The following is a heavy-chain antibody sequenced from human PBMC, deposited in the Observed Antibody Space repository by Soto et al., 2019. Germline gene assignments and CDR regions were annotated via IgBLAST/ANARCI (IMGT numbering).Heavy chain of an antibody. D-gene: IGHD3-3*01. CDR1: GGTLSSYA. CDR3: ARVNYGGFSELLLSYYGLDV. CDR2: IIPIFSTP. J-gene: IGHJ6*02. Sequence: QVQLVQSGTEVKKPGSSVKVSCTASGGTLSSYAIIWVRQAPGQGLEWLGGIIPIFSTPHYAQQFQDRVTITADKSTSTAYMELSSLRSEDTAIYFCARVNYGGFSELLLSYYGLDVWGQGTTVTVSS. V-gene: IGHV1-69*06.